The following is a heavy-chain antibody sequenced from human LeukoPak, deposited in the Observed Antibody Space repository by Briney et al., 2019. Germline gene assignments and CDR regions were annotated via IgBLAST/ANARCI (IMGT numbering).Heavy chain of an antibody. V-gene: IGHV3-23*01. J-gene: IGHJ3*01. Sequence: GGSLRLSCAASGFTFSSYAMSWVRQAPEKGLEWVSAISGSGGSTYYADSVKGRFTISRDNSKDTLYLQMNSLTIEDTAVYYCVVVVEPPDSDGFDVWGQGTMITVSS. CDR2: ISGSGGST. CDR3: VVVVEPPDSDGFDV. CDR1: GFTFSSYA. D-gene: IGHD1-14*01.